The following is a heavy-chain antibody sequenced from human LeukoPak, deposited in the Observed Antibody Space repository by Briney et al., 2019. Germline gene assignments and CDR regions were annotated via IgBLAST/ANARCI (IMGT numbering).Heavy chain of an antibody. J-gene: IGHJ3*02. CDR1: GGTFSNYA. V-gene: IGHV1-69*06. CDR3: ARGMVRGVIGGGAFDI. D-gene: IGHD3-10*01. Sequence: SVRVSCKSSGGTFSNYAISWVRQAPGQGLEWMGGIIPIFGTANYAQRFQGRVTITADKSTSTAYMELSSLRSEDTAIYYCARGMVRGVIGGGAFDIWGQGTMVTVSS. CDR2: IIPIFGTA.